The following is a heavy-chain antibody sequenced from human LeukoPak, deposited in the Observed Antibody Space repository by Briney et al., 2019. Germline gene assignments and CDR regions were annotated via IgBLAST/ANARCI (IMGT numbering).Heavy chain of an antibody. CDR3: AREGHSGDWSFDY. CDR1: GRMFTYYR. CDR2: IYPTDSKT. Sequence: GESLKISCKGSGRMFTYYRVGWVLQVSGKGLEWMGIIYPTDSKTKYSPSFQGQVTISVDKSINTAYLQWRSLTASDTAVYYCAREGHSGDWSFDYWGQGTLVTVSS. V-gene: IGHV5-51*01. J-gene: IGHJ4*02. D-gene: IGHD5-12*01.